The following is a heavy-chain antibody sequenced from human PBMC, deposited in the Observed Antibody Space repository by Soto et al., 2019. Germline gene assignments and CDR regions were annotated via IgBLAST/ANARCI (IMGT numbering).Heavy chain of an antibody. CDR2: IWYDGSNK. Sequence: QVQLVESGGGVVQPGTSLRLSCAASGFTFSSYGMHWVRQAPGKGLEWVAVIWYDGSNKYYADSLKGRFTISRDNSKNTLYLQMSNLRADDTAVYYCATDFYGSGSEPPFDYWGQGTLGTVSS. V-gene: IGHV3-33*01. CDR1: GFTFSSYG. J-gene: IGHJ4*02. CDR3: ATDFYGSGSEPPFDY. D-gene: IGHD3-10*01.